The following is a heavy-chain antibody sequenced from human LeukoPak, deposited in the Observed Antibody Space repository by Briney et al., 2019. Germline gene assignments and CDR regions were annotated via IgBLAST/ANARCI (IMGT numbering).Heavy chain of an antibody. CDR1: GFTFSNAW. V-gene: IGHV3-15*01. CDR2: IKSKTDGGTT. CDR3: TTRLLRYFDWLLSYDY. D-gene: IGHD3-9*01. J-gene: IGHJ4*02. Sequence: GGSLRLSCAASGFTFSNAWMTWVRQAPGKGLEWVGRIKSKTDGGTTDYAAPVKGRFTISGDDSKNTLFLQMNSLKTEDTAVYYCTTRLLRYFDWLLSYDYWGQGTLVTVSS.